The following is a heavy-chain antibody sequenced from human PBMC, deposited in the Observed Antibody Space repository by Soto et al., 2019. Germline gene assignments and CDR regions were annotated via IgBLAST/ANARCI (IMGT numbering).Heavy chain of an antibody. Sequence: ITLKESGPTLVKPTQTLTLTCSFSGFSLSTNGVGVGWIRQPPGKALEWLSVLYWDDDRRYSPSLRSRLTITKDTSKNQVVLTMTNMDPVDTATYYCAHMTRMAYGDYPHDFWGQGTLVTVSS. CDR3: AHMTRMAYGDYPHDF. CDR2: LYWDDDR. J-gene: IGHJ4*02. V-gene: IGHV2-5*02. D-gene: IGHD4-17*01. CDR1: GFSLSTNGVG.